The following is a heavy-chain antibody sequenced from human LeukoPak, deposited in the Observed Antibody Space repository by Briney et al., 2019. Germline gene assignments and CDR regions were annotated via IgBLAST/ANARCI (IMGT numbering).Heavy chain of an antibody. V-gene: IGHV4-61*09. J-gene: IGHJ6*03. CDR1: GGSISSGSYY. Sequence: PSETLSLTCTVSGGSISSGSYYWSWIRQPAGKGLEWIGHIYTSGSTNYNPSLKSRVTISVDTSKNQFSLKLSSVTAADTAVYYCARDRAPYYYMDVWGKGTTVTISS. CDR3: ARDRAPYYYMDV. CDR2: IYTSGST.